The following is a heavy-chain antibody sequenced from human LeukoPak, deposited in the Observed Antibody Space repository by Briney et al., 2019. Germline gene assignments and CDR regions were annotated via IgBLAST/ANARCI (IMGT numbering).Heavy chain of an antibody. D-gene: IGHD2-21*01. Sequence: PSETLSLTCAVSGYSISSGYYWGWIRQPPGKGLEWIGSIYRSGSTYYNPSLKSRVTISVDTSKNQFSLKLSSVTAADTAVYYCARHMVGSSASSRRAFDIWGQGTMVTVSS. CDR2: IYRSGST. CDR1: GYSISSGYY. V-gene: IGHV4-38-2*01. CDR3: ARHMVGSSASSRRAFDI. J-gene: IGHJ3*02.